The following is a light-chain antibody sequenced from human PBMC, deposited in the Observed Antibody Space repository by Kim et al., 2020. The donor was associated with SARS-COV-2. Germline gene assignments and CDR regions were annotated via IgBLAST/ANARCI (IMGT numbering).Light chain of an antibody. CDR1: HCVISSY. CDR3: QQYGSSPLT. CDR2: GAS. V-gene: IGKV3-20*01. Sequence: SPGHTPSPSCRDSHCVISSYLAWYQQKPGQAPRLLIYGASSRATGIPDRFSGSGSRTDFTLTISRLEPEDVAVYYCQQYGSSPLTFGGGTKVDIK. J-gene: IGKJ4*01.